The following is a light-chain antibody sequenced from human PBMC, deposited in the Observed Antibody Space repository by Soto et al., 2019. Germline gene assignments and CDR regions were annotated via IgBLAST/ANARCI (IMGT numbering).Light chain of an antibody. V-gene: IGKV3-15*01. Sequence: EIVMTQSPATPSVSPGARATLSCRASQSVSSNLAWYQQKPGQAPRLLIYGASTRATGIPARFIGSGSATEFTLAISSLQSEDFAIYYCHQYNTWPLTFGGGTKVDIK. CDR2: GAS. J-gene: IGKJ4*01. CDR1: QSVSSN. CDR3: HQYNTWPLT.